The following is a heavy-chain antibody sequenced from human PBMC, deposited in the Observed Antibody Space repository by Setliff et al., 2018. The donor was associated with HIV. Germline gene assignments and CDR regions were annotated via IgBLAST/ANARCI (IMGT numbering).Heavy chain of an antibody. Sequence: PSETLSLTCTVSGGSISSGGYCWSWIRQHPGKGLEWIGYIYYSGSASYNPSLKSRTTILVDTSRNHFSMKLSSVTAADTAIYYCARGTPDHEVWYFDLWGRGTRVTVSS. J-gene: IGHJ2*01. CDR1: GGSISSGGYC. CDR2: IYYSGSA. CDR3: ARGTPDHEVWYFDL. V-gene: IGHV4-31*03.